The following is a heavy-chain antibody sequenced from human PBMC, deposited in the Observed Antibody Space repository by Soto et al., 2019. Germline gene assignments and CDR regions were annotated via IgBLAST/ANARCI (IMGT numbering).Heavy chain of an antibody. D-gene: IGHD7-27*01. CDR3: ARDLGAFDI. CDR2: TYYRSKWYN. V-gene: IGHV6-1*01. Sequence: QGQLQQSGPGLVKPSQTLPLTCAISGDSVSSNSAAWTWIRQSPSRGLEWLGRTYYRSKWYNDYAVSVKSRITINPDTSRNPFSLHLSSVTPEDTAVYYCARDLGAFDIWGQGTTVTVSS. CDR1: GDSVSSNSAA. J-gene: IGHJ3*02.